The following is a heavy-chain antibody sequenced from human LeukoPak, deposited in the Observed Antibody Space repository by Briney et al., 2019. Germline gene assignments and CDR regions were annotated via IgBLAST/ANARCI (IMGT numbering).Heavy chain of an antibody. J-gene: IGHJ3*02. Sequence: ASVKVSCKASGYTFTSYGISWVRQAPGQGLEWMGWISAYNGNTNYAQKLQGRVTVTTDTSTSTAYMELRSLRSDDTAVYYCARDPPHSRGYSYSDHAFDIWGQGTMVTVSS. V-gene: IGHV1-18*01. D-gene: IGHD5-18*01. CDR1: GYTFTSYG. CDR2: ISAYNGNT. CDR3: ARDPPHSRGYSYSDHAFDI.